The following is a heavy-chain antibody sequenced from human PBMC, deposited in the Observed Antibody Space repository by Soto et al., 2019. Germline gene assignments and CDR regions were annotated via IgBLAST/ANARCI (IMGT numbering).Heavy chain of an antibody. CDR2: IYYSGST. D-gene: IGHD3-9*01. CDR3: ARVGQSYDVFTGYYLGYFDY. J-gene: IGHJ4*02. V-gene: IGHV4-59*07. Sequence: PSDTLSLTCTVSGGSISRYYWSWIRQPPGKGLEWIGYIYYSGSTKYNPSLKCRVTISVDTSKNQFSLKMSSVTAADTAVYYCARVGQSYDVFTGYYLGYFDYWGQGTLVTVSS. CDR1: GGSISRYY.